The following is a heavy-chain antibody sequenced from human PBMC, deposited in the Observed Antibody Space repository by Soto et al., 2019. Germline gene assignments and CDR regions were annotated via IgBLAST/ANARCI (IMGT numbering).Heavy chain of an antibody. J-gene: IGHJ5*01. CDR1: GFTFSSYG. D-gene: IGHD3-3*01. V-gene: IGHV3-23*01. CDR3: AKGGFLEWFDS. CDR2: ISGSGGAT. Sequence: EVQLLESGGGLIQPGGSQRLSCAASGFTFSSYGMNWVRQAPGKGLEWVSTISGSGGATYYADSVKGRFNVSRDNSNNTLYLQMNSLRPEDTAGYYCAKGGFLEWFDSWGQGILVTVSS.